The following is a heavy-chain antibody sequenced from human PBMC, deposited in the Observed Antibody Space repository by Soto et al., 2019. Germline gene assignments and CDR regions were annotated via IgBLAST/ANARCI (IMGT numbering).Heavy chain of an antibody. J-gene: IGHJ4*02. Sequence: GGSLSLSCTASGFTFGDYAMSWFRQAPGKGLEWVGFIRSKAYGGTTEYAASVKGRFTISRDDSKSIAYLQMNSLKTEDTAVYYCTRVNRKGHWSGLVTAIPGYWGQGTLVTVSS. CDR2: IRSKAYGGTT. CDR1: GFTFGDYA. CDR3: TRVNRKGHWSGLVTAIPGY. V-gene: IGHV3-49*03. D-gene: IGHD2-21*02.